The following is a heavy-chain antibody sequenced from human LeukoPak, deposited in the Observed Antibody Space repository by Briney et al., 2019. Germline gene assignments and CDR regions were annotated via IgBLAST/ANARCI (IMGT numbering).Heavy chain of an antibody. V-gene: IGHV4-39*01. CDR1: GRSISSSNYY. CDR3: ARRGDSYAVFDY. J-gene: IGHJ4*02. D-gene: IGHD5-18*01. CDR2: IYYRGST. Sequence: SETLSLTCTVSGRSISSSNYYWGWIRQPPGKGLEWIGSIYYRGSTYYNPSLKSRVTISVDTSKNQFSLKLSSVTAADTAVYYCARRGDSYAVFDYWGQGTLVTVSS.